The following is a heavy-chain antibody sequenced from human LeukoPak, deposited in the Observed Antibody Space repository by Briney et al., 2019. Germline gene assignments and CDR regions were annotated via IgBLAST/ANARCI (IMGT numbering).Heavy chain of an antibody. CDR1: GGSISSYC. CDR2: IYYSGST. CDR3: ARGMYSSSWYNYYYVGMDV. J-gene: IGHJ6*02. D-gene: IGHD6-13*01. Sequence: PSETMSLTCTVSGGSISSYCWSWIRQPPGKGLEWIGYIYYSGSTNYNPSLKSRVTISVDTSKNQFSLKLSSVTAADTAVYYCARGMYSSSWYNYYYVGMDVWGQGTTVTVSS. V-gene: IGHV4-59*01.